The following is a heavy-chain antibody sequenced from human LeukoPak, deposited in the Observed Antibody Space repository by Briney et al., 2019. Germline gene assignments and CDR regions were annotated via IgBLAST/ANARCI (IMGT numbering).Heavy chain of an antibody. V-gene: IGHV4-39*02. CDR1: GVSISSSDSF. Sequence: TPSETLSLTCTVSGVSISSSDSFWGWIRQPPGKGLEWIGTISYRGSAYYNPSLKSRVTLSKDTSKNHFSLKLSSVTVADVAVYYCARVLGDDLFDAFEIWGQGKMVTVSS. CDR3: ARVLGDDLFDAFEI. CDR2: ISYRGSA. J-gene: IGHJ3*02. D-gene: IGHD3-3*01.